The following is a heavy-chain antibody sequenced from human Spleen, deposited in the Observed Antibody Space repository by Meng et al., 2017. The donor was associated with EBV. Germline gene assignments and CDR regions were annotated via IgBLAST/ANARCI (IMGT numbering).Heavy chain of an antibody. D-gene: IGHD6-19*01. J-gene: IGHJ5*02. CDR2: INIGGGST. CDR1: GFTFSSYA. Sequence: EVQLLESGGGLVQPGGSLRLSCAASGFTFSSYAMTWVRQAPGKGLEWVSTINIGGGSTYYADSVKGRFTISRDNSKNTLYLQMNSLRAEDTAVYYCAKAFAHSSGWYGWFEPWGQEPWSPSPQ. V-gene: IGHV3-23*01. CDR3: AKAFAHSSGWYGWFEP.